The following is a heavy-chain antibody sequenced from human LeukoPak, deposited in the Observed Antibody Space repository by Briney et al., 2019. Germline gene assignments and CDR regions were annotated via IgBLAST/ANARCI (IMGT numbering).Heavy chain of an antibody. CDR1: GGSISSYY. D-gene: IGHD3-10*01. CDR2: IYYSGST. CDR3: ARSPPPYYYGSGSSVNYFDY. Sequence: SETLSLTCTVSGGSISSYYWSWIRQPPGKGLEWSGYIYYSGSTNYNPSLKSRVTISVDTSKNQFSLKLSSVTAADTAVYYCARSPPPYYYGSGSSVNYFDYWGQGTLVTVSS. J-gene: IGHJ4*02. V-gene: IGHV4-59*01.